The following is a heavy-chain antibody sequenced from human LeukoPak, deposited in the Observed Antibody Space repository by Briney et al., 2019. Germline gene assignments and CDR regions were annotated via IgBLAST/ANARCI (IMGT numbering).Heavy chain of an antibody. CDR1: GHSLTEVS. J-gene: IGHJ4*02. V-gene: IGHV1-24*01. Sequence: SVKGSRVGSGHSLTEVSMHWVRQAPGKGPEWMGCFDAENGETFHAQESQGRVTPTEETSTNTGYMELSSLRSEDTALYFCTRYAVVLPYDFDYWGQGTLVTVSS. CDR2: FDAENGET. D-gene: IGHD3-22*01. CDR3: TRYAVVLPYDFDY.